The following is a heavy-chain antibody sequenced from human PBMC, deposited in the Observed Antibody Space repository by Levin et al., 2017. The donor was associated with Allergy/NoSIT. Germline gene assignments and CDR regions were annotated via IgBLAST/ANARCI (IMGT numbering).Heavy chain of an antibody. CDR3: TSGDYGDYDYDYYMDV. CDR1: GFTFSGSA. CDR2: IRSKANSYAT. V-gene: IGHV3-73*01. J-gene: IGHJ6*03. D-gene: IGHD4-17*01. Sequence: GGSLRLSCAASGFTFSGSAMHWVRQASGKGLEWVGRIRSKANSYATAYAASVKGRFTISRDDSKNTAYLQMNSLKTEDTAVYYCTSGDYGDYDYDYYMDVWGKGTTVTVSS.